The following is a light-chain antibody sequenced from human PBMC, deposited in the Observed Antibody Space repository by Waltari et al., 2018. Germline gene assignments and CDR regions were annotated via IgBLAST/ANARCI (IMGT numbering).Light chain of an antibody. J-gene: IGLJ3*02. CDR2: DVS. CDR1: SSDVGYYNY. Sequence: QSALTQPASVSGSPGQSITISCTGTSSDVGYYNYVSWYQQYPGKAPKLMIYDVSNRPSGVSNRFSGSKSGNTASLTISGLQAEDEADYYCSSYRSTTYVLFGGGTKLTVL. CDR3: SSYRSTTYVL. V-gene: IGLV2-14*03.